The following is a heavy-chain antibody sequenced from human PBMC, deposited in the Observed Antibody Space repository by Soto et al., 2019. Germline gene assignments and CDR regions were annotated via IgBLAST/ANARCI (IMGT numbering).Heavy chain of an antibody. CDR3: GKQAPSVVLGKTRSPGVDV. V-gene: IGHV3-23*01. Sequence: EVQLLESGGGLVQHRVSLRLSCKASGFSVDNCPMSCFRQAPGEGLQWVSTIDDSGASTYYADSVKGRFTISRDNSKDTLYLQMSRLRADDTAVYNCGKQAPSVVLGKTRSPGVDVWGQGTTVTVSS. CDR1: GFSVDNCP. CDR2: IDDSGAST. J-gene: IGHJ6*02. D-gene: IGHD2-21*01.